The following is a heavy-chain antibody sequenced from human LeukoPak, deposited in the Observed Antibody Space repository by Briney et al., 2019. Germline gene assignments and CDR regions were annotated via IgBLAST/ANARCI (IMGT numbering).Heavy chain of an antibody. J-gene: IGHJ6*02. CDR1: GFIFNDYA. CDR3: AKDLGRRSHYIGMDV. Sequence: GGSLRLSCAGSGFIFNDYAMHWVRQPPGKGLEWVSGISWNSGSIDYADSVKGRFTISRDNAKNSLYLQMNSLRVEDTALYYCAKDLGRRSHYIGMDVWGQGTTVTVSS. CDR2: ISWNSGSI. V-gene: IGHV3-9*01.